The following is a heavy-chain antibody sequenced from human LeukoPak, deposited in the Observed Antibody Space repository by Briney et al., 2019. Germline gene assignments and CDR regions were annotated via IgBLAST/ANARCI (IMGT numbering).Heavy chain of an antibody. CDR2: INHSGST. J-gene: IGHJ5*02. Sequence: SETLSLTCAVYGGSFSGYYWSWIRQPPGKGLEWIGEINHSGSTNYNPSLKSRVTISVDTSKNQFSLKLSSVTAADTAVYYCARLGVRGPNWFDPWGQGTLVTVSS. D-gene: IGHD3-10*01. CDR1: GGSFSGYY. V-gene: IGHV4-34*01. CDR3: ARLGVRGPNWFDP.